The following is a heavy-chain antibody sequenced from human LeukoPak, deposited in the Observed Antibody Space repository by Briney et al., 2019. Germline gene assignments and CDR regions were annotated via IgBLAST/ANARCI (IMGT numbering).Heavy chain of an antibody. J-gene: IGHJ4*02. Sequence: SETLSLTCTVSGGSISSSSYYWGWIRQPPGKGLEWIGSIYYSGSTYYNPSLKSRVTISVDTSKNQFSLKLSSVTAADTAVYYCARDGSYDSSGGDYWGQGTLVTVSS. D-gene: IGHD3-22*01. CDR1: GGSISSSSYY. V-gene: IGHV4-39*07. CDR3: ARDGSYDSSGGDY. CDR2: IYYSGST.